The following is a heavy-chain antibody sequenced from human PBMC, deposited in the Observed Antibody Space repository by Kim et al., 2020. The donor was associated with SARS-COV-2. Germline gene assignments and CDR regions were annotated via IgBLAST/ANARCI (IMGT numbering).Heavy chain of an antibody. Sequence: GGSLRLSCAASGFTFSSYAMSWVRQAPGKGPEWVSLVSGSGGSTYHADSVKGRFAISRDNSKKTLYLQMNSLRAEDTALYYCAKGESNNWSXFDXWGQGT. CDR1: GFTFSSYA. CDR3: AKGESNNWSXFDX. D-gene: IGHD1-1*01. V-gene: IGHV3-23*01. CDR2: VSGSGGST. J-gene: IGHJ4*02.